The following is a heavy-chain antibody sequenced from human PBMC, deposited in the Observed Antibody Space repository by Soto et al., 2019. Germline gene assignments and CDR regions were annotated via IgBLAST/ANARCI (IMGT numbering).Heavy chain of an antibody. CDR3: TTGVRYFDWPHDY. D-gene: IGHD3-9*01. CDR2: IKSKTDGGTT. Sequence: GGSLRLSCAASGFTFSNAWMSWVRQAPGKGLEWVGRIKSKTDGGTTDYAAPVKGRFTISRDDSKNTLYLQMNSLKTEDTAVYYCTTGVRYFDWPHDYWGQGTLVTVSS. J-gene: IGHJ4*02. V-gene: IGHV3-15*01. CDR1: GFTFSNAW.